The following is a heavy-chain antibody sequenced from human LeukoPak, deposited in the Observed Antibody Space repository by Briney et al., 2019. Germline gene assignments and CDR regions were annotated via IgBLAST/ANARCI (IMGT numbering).Heavy chain of an antibody. V-gene: IGHV4-34*01. CDR2: INHSGST. CDR3: ARAMPDCSSTSFYSV. J-gene: IGHJ4*02. D-gene: IGHD2-2*01. CDR1: GGSFSGYY. Sequence: SETLSLTCAVYGGSFSGYYWSWIRQPPGKGLVWIGGINHSGSTNYDPSLKSRVSISVDTSKNQFSLKLSSVTAADTAVYYCARAMPDCSSTSFYSVWGQGTLVTVSS.